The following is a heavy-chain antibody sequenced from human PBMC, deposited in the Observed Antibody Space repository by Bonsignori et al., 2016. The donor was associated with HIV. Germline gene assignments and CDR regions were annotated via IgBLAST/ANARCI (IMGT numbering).Heavy chain of an antibody. D-gene: IGHD3-10*01. CDR3: ARGGGGSGVDY. J-gene: IGHJ4*02. CDR2: IYYSGST. V-gene: IGHV4-39*07. Sequence: VRQMPGKGLEWIGSIYYSGSTYYNPSLKSRVTISVDTSKNQFSLKLSSVTAADTAVYYCARGGGGSGVDYWGQGTLVTVSS.